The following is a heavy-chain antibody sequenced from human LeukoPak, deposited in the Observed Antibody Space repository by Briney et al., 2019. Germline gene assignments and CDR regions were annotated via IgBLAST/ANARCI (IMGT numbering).Heavy chain of an antibody. Sequence: SSKVSCKASVYTVTSYGISGVRHTPGQRLEWMGWISAYNGNTNYAQKLQGRVTMTTDTSTSTAYMELRSLRSDDTAVYYCARDRRSSGWYDFDYWGQGTLVTVSS. CDR3: ARDRRSSGWYDFDY. V-gene: IGHV1-18*01. D-gene: IGHD6-19*01. CDR1: VYTVTSYG. J-gene: IGHJ4*02. CDR2: ISAYNGNT.